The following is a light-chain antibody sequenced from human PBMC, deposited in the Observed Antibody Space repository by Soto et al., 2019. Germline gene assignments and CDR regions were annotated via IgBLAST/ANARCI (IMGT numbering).Light chain of an antibody. V-gene: IGLV4-69*01. CDR3: QTWGTGIWV. Sequence: QSVLTQSPSASASLGASVKLTCTLSSGHSSYAIAWHQQQPEKGPRFLMRLNSDGSHRRGDGTPDRFSGSSSGAERYLTISSLQSEDEADYYCQTWGTGIWVFGGGTQLTVL. J-gene: IGLJ2*01. CDR2: LNSDGSH. CDR1: SGHSSYA.